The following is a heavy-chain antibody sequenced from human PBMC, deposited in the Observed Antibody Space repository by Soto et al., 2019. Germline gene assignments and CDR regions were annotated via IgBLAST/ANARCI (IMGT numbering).Heavy chain of an antibody. Sequence: QVQLVESGGGVVQPGRSLRLSCAASGFTFSSYAMHWVLQAPGKGLEWVAVMSYDGSNKYYADSVKGRFTSSRDNSKNTLYLQMTSQRAEDTAVYYCARDKSPYSSGWHNRHLDYWGQGPLVTVSS. CDR1: GFTFSSYA. V-gene: IGHV3-30-3*01. CDR3: ARDKSPYSSGWHNRHLDY. J-gene: IGHJ4*02. CDR2: MSYDGSNK. D-gene: IGHD6-19*01.